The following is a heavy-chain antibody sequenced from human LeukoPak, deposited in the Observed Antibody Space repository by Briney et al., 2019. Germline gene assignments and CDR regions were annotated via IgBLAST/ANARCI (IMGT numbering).Heavy chain of an antibody. D-gene: IGHD3-16*01. V-gene: IGHV4-59*11. CDR3: ARVMQNYYHLDV. CDR2: FFDSGTP. J-gene: IGHJ6*03. CDR1: GDSISSHY. Sequence: SETLSLTCTVSGDSISSHYWSWIRQPPGKGLEWMGFFFDSGTPNYKSSLESRVPISVDTSKNQFSLKLSSVTAADTAVYYCARVMQNYYHLDVWGTGTTVTVSS.